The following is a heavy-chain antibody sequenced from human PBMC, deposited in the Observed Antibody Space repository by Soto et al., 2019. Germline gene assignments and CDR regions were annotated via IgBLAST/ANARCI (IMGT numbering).Heavy chain of an antibody. CDR1: GFSLSTSGVG. J-gene: IGHJ6*02. Sequence: SGPTLVTPTQTPPLTCTFSGFSLSTSGVGVGWIRQPPGKALEWLALIYWDDDKRYIPSLKSRLTITKDTSKTQVVLTMTNMHPVDTATNYRSHILIRSGPNYYYGMDVWGQGTTVTVSS. V-gene: IGHV2-5*02. CDR2: IYWDDDK. D-gene: IGHD3-22*01. CDR3: SHILIRSGPNYYYGMDV.